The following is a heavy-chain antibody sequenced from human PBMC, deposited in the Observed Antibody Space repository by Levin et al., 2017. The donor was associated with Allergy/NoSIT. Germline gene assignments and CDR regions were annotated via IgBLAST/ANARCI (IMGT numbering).Heavy chain of an antibody. CDR1: GGSISSYY. J-gene: IGHJ4*02. Sequence: SETLSLTCTVSGGSISSYYWSWIRQPPGKGLEWIGYIYYSGSTNYNPSLKSLVTISVDTSKNQFSLKLSSVTAADTAVYYCATSRIWFGELSLFDYWGQGTLVTVSS. V-gene: IGHV4-59*01. D-gene: IGHD3-10*01. CDR2: IYYSGST. CDR3: ATSRIWFGELSLFDY.